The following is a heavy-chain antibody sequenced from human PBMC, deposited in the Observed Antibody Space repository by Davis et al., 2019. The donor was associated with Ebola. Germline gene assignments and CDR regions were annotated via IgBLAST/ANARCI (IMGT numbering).Heavy chain of an antibody. CDR1: GFTVSSNY. CDR2: IYSGGST. J-gene: IGHJ4*02. D-gene: IGHD6-13*01. CDR3: ARGGIAAAGTGRNGY. V-gene: IGHV3-66*02. Sequence: GESLKISCAASGFTVSSNYMSWVRQAPGKGLEWVSVIYSGGSTYYADSVKGRFTISRDNSTNTLYLQMNRLRAEDTAEYYGARGGIAAAGTGRNGYWGRGTLVTVSS.